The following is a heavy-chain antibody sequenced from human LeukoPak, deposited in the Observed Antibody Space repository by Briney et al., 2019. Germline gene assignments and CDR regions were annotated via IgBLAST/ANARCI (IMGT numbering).Heavy chain of an antibody. CDR3: AKDIVESSGWYWYFDY. CDR2: ISGDGDNP. V-gene: IGHV3-43*02. CDR1: GFTFENYA. Sequence: GGSLRLSCAASGFTFENYAMHWVRQVPGKGLEWVSLISGDGDNPYYADSVKGRFTISRDNSKKSLFLQMNSLRTDDTALYYCAKDIVESSGWYWYFDYWGQGTLVTVSS. J-gene: IGHJ4*02. D-gene: IGHD6-13*01.